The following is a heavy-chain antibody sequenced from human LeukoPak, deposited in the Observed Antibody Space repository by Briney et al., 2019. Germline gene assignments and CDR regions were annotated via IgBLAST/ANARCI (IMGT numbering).Heavy chain of an antibody. V-gene: IGHV4-30-4*08. D-gene: IGHD3-22*01. CDR1: GGSISSGDYY. CDR3: ARASPVYDSSGYTPIVIYV. J-gene: IGHJ4*02. CDR2: IYYSGST. Sequence: SETLSLTCTVSGGSISSGDYYWSWIRQPPGKGLEWIGYIYYSGSTYYNPSLKSRVTISVDTSKNQFSLKLSSVTAADTAVYYCARASPVYDSSGYTPIVIYVWGQGTLVTVSS.